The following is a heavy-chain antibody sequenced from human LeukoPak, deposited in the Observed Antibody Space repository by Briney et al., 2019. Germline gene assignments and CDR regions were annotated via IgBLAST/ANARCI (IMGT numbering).Heavy chain of an antibody. CDR1: GFTSVRYT. D-gene: IGHD3-22*01. CDR2: IRSKAHGGTI. Sequence: GGSLRLSCAASGFTSVRYTMSWVRQAPGKGLEWVGFIRSKAHGGTIEYAASVKGRFDISRDDSKSIVYLQMNSLKTEDTAVYYCSRDNYYDSSSHSKYYFDYWGQGTLVTVSS. V-gene: IGHV3-49*04. CDR3: SRDNYYDSSSHSKYYFDY. J-gene: IGHJ4*02.